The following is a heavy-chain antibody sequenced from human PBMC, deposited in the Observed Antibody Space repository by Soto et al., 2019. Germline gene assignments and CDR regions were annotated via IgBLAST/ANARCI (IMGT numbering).Heavy chain of an antibody. CDR1: GFMFSSAW. Sequence: HLVESGGDLVKPGGSLRLSCAASGFMFSSAWMSWVRQAPGKGLEWVGRIKSTRDGGTTDYAPPVKGRFVISRDDSKNTLYLQMDRLKTDATAVYYCVEGWNDFWGQGTLVAVSS. V-gene: IGHV3-15*01. J-gene: IGHJ4*02. D-gene: IGHD1-1*01. CDR3: VEGWNDF. CDR2: IKSTRDGGTT.